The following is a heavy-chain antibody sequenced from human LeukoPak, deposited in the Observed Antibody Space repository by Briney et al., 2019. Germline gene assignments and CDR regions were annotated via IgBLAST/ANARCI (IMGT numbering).Heavy chain of an antibody. D-gene: IGHD4-17*01. Sequence: KPSETLSLTCAVYGGSFSGYYWSWIRKPPGKGLEWIGEINHSGSTNYNPSLKSRVTISVDTSKNRFSLKLTSVTAADTAVYYCARGKTRYGDYVLWYYWGQGTLVTVSS. CDR1: GGSFSGYY. V-gene: IGHV4-34*01. CDR3: ARGKTRYGDYVLWYY. J-gene: IGHJ4*02. CDR2: INHSGST.